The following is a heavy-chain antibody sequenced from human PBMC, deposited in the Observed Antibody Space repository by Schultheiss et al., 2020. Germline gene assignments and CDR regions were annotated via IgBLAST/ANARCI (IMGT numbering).Heavy chain of an antibody. D-gene: IGHD3-3*02. CDR1: GGTISSSNW. CDR3: ARYISSHRYYYCMDV. CDR2: IYHSGST. Sequence: SETLSLTCAVSGGTISSSNWWSWVRQPPGKGLEWIGEIYHSGSTNYNPSLKSRVTISVDTSKNQFSLKLSSVTAADTAVYYCARYISSHRYYYCMDVWGKGTTVTVSS. V-gene: IGHV4-4*02. J-gene: IGHJ6*03.